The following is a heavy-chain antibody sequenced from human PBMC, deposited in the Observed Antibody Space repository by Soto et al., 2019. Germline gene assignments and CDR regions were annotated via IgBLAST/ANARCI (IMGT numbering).Heavy chain of an antibody. CDR1: GYTFTSYD. J-gene: IGHJ4*02. CDR2: MNPNSGNT. CDR3: TREGTIRGLDF. Sequence: QVQLVQSGAEVKKPGASVRVSCKASGYTFTSYDINWVRQATGQGLGWMGWMNPNSGNTGYAQKFQGSVTMTRNTANSTAYMKLSSLRSQDTAVYYCTREGTIRGLDFWGQRPVVTVSS. D-gene: IGHD2-2*02. V-gene: IGHV1-8*01.